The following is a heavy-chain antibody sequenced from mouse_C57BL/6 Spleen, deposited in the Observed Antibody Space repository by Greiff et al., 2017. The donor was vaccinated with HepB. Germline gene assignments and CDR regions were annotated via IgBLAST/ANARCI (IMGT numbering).Heavy chain of an antibody. V-gene: IGHV1-53*01. CDR1: GYTFTSYW. D-gene: IGHD1-1*01. Sequence: QVQLQQPGTELVKPGASVKLSCKASGYTFTSYWMHWVKQRPGQGLEWIGNINPSNGGTNYNEKFKSKATLTVDKSSSTAYMQLSSLTSEDSAVYYCAREGGYYYGSDWYFDVWGTGTTVTVSS. CDR2: INPSNGGT. J-gene: IGHJ1*03. CDR3: AREGGYYYGSDWYFDV.